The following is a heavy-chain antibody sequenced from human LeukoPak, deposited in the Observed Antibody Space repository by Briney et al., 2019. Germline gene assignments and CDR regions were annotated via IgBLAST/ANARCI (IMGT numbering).Heavy chain of an antibody. D-gene: IGHD3-16*01. CDR2: ISNIRSRFNYT. J-gene: IGHJ3*02. CDR1: GLSFSTST. Sequence: GGSLRLSCVGSGLSFSTSTMNWVRQAPGKRLEWVSSISNIRSRFNYTYIADSVKGRFTISRDNAENSLYLQMNSLRVEDTAVYYCVREAEITGGAFHIWGQGTMVTVSS. V-gene: IGHV3-21*06. CDR3: VREAEITGGAFHI.